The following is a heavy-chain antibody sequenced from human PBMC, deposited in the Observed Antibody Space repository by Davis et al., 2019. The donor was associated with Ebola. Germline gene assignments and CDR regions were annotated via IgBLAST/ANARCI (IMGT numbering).Heavy chain of an antibody. CDR1: GYTFTSYD. V-gene: IGHV1-8*01. Sequence: APVKVSCKASGYTFTSYDINWVRQATGQGLEWMGWMNPNSGNTGYAQKFQGRVTMTRNTSISTAYMELSSLRSEDTAVYYCARAPTWSQINYYCFDYWGQGTLVTVSS. J-gene: IGHJ4*02. CDR3: ARAPTWSQINYYCFDY. D-gene: IGHD3-10*01. CDR2: MNPNSGNT.